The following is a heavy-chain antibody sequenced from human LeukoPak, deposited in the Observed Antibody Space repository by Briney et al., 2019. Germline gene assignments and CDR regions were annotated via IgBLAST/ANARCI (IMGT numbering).Heavy chain of an antibody. CDR1: GGSIGSGGYY. V-gene: IGHV4-31*03. CDR3: ARDGATKGSFDI. D-gene: IGHD2-8*01. Sequence: PSETLSLTCTVSGGSIGSGGYYWSWIRQHPGKGLEWIGYIYYSGSTYYNPSLKSRVTISVDTSKNQFSLKLSSVTAADTAVYYCARDGATKGSFDIWGQGTMVTVSS. CDR2: IYYSGST. J-gene: IGHJ3*02.